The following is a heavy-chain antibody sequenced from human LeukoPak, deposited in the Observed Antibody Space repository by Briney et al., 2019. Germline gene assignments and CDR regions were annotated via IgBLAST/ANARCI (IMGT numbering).Heavy chain of an antibody. J-gene: IGHJ4*02. CDR2: IYSGGST. D-gene: IGHD3-10*01. CDR1: GFTVSSNY. Sequence: GGSLRLSCAASGFTVSSNYMSWVRQAPGKGLEWVSVIYSGGSTYYADSVEGRFTISRDNSKNTLYLQMNSLRAEDTAVYYCANQLWFGELLIDYWGQGTLVTVSS. V-gene: IGHV3-66*01. CDR3: ANQLWFGELLIDY.